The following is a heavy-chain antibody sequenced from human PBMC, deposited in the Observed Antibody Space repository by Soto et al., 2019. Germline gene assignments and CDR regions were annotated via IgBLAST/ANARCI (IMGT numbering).Heavy chain of an antibody. J-gene: IGHJ3*02. V-gene: IGHV3-23*01. CDR1: GFSFSTYA. Sequence: PGGSLRLSCAVSGFSFSTYAMSWVRQAPGKGLGWVSTVGRGDSTFYADSVRGRFTISRDNSNNALFLQMNSLRADDTALYYCAKVILVEIPDTRAFDIWGQGTMVTVSS. D-gene: IGHD1-7*01. CDR3: AKVILVEIPDTRAFDI. CDR2: VGRGDST.